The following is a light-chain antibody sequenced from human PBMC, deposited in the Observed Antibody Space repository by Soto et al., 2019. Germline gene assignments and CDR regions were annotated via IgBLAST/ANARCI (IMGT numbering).Light chain of an antibody. CDR1: SSDVGRYNV. V-gene: IGLV2-23*01. CDR2: EDS. J-gene: IGLJ3*02. CDR3: CSYAGSNTLV. Sequence: QSVLTQPASVSGSPGQSITISCTGTSSDVGRYNVVSWYQQHPAKAPNLMIYEDSKRPSGVSNRFSGSKSGNTASLTISGLQAEDEADYYYCSYAGSNTLVFGGGTKVTVL.